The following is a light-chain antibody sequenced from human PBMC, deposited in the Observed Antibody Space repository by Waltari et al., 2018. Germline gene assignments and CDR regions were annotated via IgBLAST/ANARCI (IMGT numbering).Light chain of an antibody. CDR1: SSAVGGYNH. J-gene: IGLJ3*02. CDR3: SSYTSSSMV. CDR2: DVS. Sequence: QSALTPPASVSGSPGQSITISCTGTSSAVGGYNHVSWYQQHPGKAPKLMIYDVSKRPSGVSNRFSGSKSGNTASLTISGLQAEDEADYYCSSYTSSSMVFGGGTKLTVL. V-gene: IGLV2-14*01.